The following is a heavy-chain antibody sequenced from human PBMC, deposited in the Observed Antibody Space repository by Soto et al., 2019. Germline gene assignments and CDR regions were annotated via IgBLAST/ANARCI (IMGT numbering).Heavy chain of an antibody. V-gene: IGHV3-15*07. CDR3: TTDYQLLNGWELPLSHKHGGFFDY. CDR1: GFTFSNAW. J-gene: IGHJ4*02. D-gene: IGHD1-26*01. Sequence: EVQLVESGGGLVKPGGSLRLSCAASGFTFSNAWMNWVRQAPGKGLEWVGRIKSKTDGGTTDYAAPVKGRFTISRDDSKNTLYLQMNSLKTEDTAVYYCTTDYQLLNGWELPLSHKHGGFFDYWGQGTLVTVSS. CDR2: IKSKTDGGTT.